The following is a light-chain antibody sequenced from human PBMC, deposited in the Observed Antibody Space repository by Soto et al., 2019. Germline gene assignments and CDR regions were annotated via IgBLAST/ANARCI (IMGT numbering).Light chain of an antibody. Sequence: EIVMTQSPATLSVSPGERATLSCRASQSVSVNLAWYQQKPGQAPRLLIYAASARATGIPARFSGSGSGTKFTLTISSLQSEDFAVYYCQQYNNRPPWTFGQGTKVEIK. CDR1: QSVSVN. J-gene: IGKJ1*01. V-gene: IGKV3-15*01. CDR2: AAS. CDR3: QQYNNRPPWT.